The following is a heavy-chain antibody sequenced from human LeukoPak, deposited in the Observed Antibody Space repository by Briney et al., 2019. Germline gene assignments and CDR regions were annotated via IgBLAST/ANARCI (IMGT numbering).Heavy chain of an antibody. J-gene: IGHJ4*02. D-gene: IGHD2-15*01. CDR1: GFTFSSYG. Sequence: GGSLRLSYAASGFTFSSYGMHWVRQAPGKGLEWVAVISYDGSNKYYADSVKGRFTISRDNSKNTLYLQMNSLRAEDTAVYYCAKLGYCSGGSCSPFDYWGQGTLVTVSS. CDR3: AKLGYCSGGSCSPFDY. CDR2: ISYDGSNK. V-gene: IGHV3-30*18.